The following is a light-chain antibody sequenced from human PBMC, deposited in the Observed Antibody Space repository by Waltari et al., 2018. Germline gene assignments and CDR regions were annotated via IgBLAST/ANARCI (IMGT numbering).Light chain of an antibody. CDR1: QGIGSY. V-gene: IGKV1-9*01. Sequence: DIQLTQSPSFLSASVGDRVTITCRARQGIGSYLAWYQQKPGKAPKLLIYSVSTVQSGVPSRFSGSGSGTEFTLTISSLQPEDFAIYYCQQLDRYPFTFGPGTKVEIK. CDR3: QQLDRYPFT. CDR2: SVS. J-gene: IGKJ3*01.